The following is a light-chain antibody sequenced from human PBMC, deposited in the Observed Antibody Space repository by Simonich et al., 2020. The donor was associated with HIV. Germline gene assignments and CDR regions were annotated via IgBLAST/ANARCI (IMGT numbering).Light chain of an antibody. CDR1: ALPKKY. CDR3: YSTDTSGNHRV. J-gene: IGLJ2*01. Sequence: SYELTQPPSVSVSPGQTARITCSGDALPKKYAYWYQQKSGQAPVHVIFDDSKRPSGIPERFSGSSSGTMATLTISGAQLEDEADYYCYSTDTSGNHRVFGGGTKLTVL. V-gene: IGLV3-10*01. CDR2: DDS.